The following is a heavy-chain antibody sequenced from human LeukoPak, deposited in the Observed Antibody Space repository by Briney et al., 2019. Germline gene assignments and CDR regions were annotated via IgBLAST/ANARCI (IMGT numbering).Heavy chain of an antibody. D-gene: IGHD4-17*01. CDR2: INPNSGGT. V-gene: IGHV1-2*02. Sequence: VASVKVSCKASGYTFTGYYMHWVRQAPGQGLEWMGWINPNSGGTNYAQKFQGRVTMTRDTSISTAYMELSRLRSDDTAVYYCARGVTTVTSRFDCWGQGTLVTVSS. CDR1: GYTFTGYY. CDR3: ARGVTTVTSRFDC. J-gene: IGHJ4*02.